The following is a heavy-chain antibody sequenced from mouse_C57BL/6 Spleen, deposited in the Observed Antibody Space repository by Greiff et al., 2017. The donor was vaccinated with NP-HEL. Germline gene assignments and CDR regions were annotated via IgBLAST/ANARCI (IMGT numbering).Heavy chain of an antibody. J-gene: IGHJ4*01. CDR2: INPSSGYT. CDR3: ARGDDGYYDAMDY. CDR1: GYTFTSYW. Sequence: QVQLKESGAELAKPGASVKLSCKASGYTFTSYWMHWVKQRPGQGLEWIGYINPSSGYTKYNQKFKDKATLTADKSSSTAYMQLSSLTYEDSAVYYCARGDDGYYDAMDYWGQGTSVTVSS. V-gene: IGHV1-7*01. D-gene: IGHD2-3*01.